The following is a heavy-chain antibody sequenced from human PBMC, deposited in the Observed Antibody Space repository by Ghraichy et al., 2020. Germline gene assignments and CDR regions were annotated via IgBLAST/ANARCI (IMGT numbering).Heavy chain of an antibody. CDR3: ARGRSILGVVNSYFSALDV. CDR2: ISHFGST. D-gene: IGHD3-3*01. CDR1: GESFRGYF. V-gene: IGHV4-34*01. Sequence: SETLSPTCAVSGESFRGYFWTWLRQPPGKGLEWIGEISHFGSTNYNSSLKSRVTLSLHPSKTQFSLELTSVTAADTAVYYCARGRSILGVVNSYFSALDVWGQGTTVTVSS. J-gene: IGHJ6*01.